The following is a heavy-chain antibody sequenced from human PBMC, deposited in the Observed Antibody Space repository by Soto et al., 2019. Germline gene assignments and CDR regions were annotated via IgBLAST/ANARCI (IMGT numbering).Heavy chain of an antibody. J-gene: IGHJ5*02. V-gene: IGHV4-59*01. CDR2: IYFTGST. Sequence: QVQLQESGPGLVKASETLSLTCTVSGGSIGAYYWNWIRQSPGKGLEWIGYIYFTGSTNYNPSLKSRVTMSVDTSKKLLSRKLSSVTAADTAVYYCARAGDDSWSCSPSWLAPWGQGTLVTVSS. D-gene: IGHD3-3*01. CDR1: GGSIGAYY. CDR3: ARAGDDSWSCSPSWLAP.